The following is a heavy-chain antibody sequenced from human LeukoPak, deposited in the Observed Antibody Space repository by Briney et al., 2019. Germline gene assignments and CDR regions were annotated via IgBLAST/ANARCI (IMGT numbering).Heavy chain of an antibody. J-gene: IGHJ5*02. V-gene: IGHV3-21*01. D-gene: IGHD3-16*01. CDR2: ISSSSSYI. CDR1: GFTFSSYS. CDR3: ARDRGEVDFDP. Sequence: GGSLRLSCAASGFTFSSYSMNWVRQAPGKGLEWVSSISSSSSYIYYADSVKGRFTISRDNAKNSLYLQMNSLRAEDTAVYYCARDRGEVDFDPWGQGTLVTVSS.